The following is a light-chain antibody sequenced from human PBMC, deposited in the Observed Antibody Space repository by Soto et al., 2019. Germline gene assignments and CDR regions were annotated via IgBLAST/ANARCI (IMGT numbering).Light chain of an antibody. J-gene: IGLJ3*02. Sequence: QSALTQPASVSGSPGQSITISCTGTSSDLGSYNLVSWYQQHPGKAPKVVIYDVTKRPSGVSDRFSGSRSGNTASLTISGLQAEDEADYYCRSYAGTSSLWVFGGGTKLTVL. CDR1: SSDLGSYNL. CDR3: RSYAGTSSLWV. V-gene: IGLV2-23*02. CDR2: DVT.